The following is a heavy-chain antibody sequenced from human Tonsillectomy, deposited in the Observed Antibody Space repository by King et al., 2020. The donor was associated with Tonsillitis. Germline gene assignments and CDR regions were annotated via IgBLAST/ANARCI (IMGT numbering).Heavy chain of an antibody. CDR1: GFTFSSYP. V-gene: IGHV3-30*04. Sequence: VQLVESGGGVVQPGRSRRLSCAASGFTFSSYPMHWVRQAPGKGLEWVAVISFDGSNKYYADSVKGRFTISRDNSNNTLYLQMNSPRAADTAVYYCATPGNYYYYYYGMGVWGQGTTVTVSS. CDR2: ISFDGSNK. J-gene: IGHJ6*02. CDR3: ATPGNYYYYYYGMGV.